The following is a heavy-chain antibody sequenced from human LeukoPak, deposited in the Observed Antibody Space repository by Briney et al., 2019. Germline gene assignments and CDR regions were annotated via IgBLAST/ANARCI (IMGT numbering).Heavy chain of an antibody. J-gene: IGHJ3*02. D-gene: IGHD6-13*01. CDR1: GFTFSSYA. Sequence: GGSLRLSCAASGFTFSSYAMSWVRQAPGKGLEWVSAMSGSGGSTYYADSVKGRFTISRDNSNNTLYLQMNSLRAEDTAVYYCAKGRAAAGDIWGQGTMVTVSS. V-gene: IGHV3-23*01. CDR2: MSGSGGST. CDR3: AKGRAAAGDI.